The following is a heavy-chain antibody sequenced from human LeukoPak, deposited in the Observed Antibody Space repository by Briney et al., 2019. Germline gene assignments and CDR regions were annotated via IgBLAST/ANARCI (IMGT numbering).Heavy chain of an antibody. Sequence: GESLKISCKGSGYSFTSYWIGWVRQMPGKGLEWMGIIYPGGSDTRYSPSFQGQVTISADKSISTAYLQWSSLKASDTAMYYCARPPYYRGNSFDYWGQGTLVTVSS. D-gene: IGHD4-23*01. CDR3: ARPPYYRGNSFDY. CDR1: GYSFTSYW. CDR2: IYPGGSDT. J-gene: IGHJ4*02. V-gene: IGHV5-51*01.